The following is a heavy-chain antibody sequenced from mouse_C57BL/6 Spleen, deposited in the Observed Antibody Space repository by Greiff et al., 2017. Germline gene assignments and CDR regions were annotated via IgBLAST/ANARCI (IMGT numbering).Heavy chain of an antibody. V-gene: IGHV7-3*01. CDR1: GFTFTDYY. Sequence: DVKLVESGGGLVQPGGSLSLSCAASGFTFTDYYMSWVRQPPGKALEWLGFIRNKANGYTTEYSVSVKGRFTSSRDTSKSILYLQMNALRAEDSAADYCARYIYNYLYAMDYWGQGTSVTVSS. CDR2: IRNKANGYTT. J-gene: IGHJ4*01. CDR3: ARYIYNYLYAMDY. D-gene: IGHD2-12*01.